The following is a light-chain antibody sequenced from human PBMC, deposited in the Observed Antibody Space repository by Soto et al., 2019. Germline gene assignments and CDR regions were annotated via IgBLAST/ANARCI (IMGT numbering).Light chain of an antibody. CDR2: STS. Sequence: IVLTKSPVTLSLSTAERATLSCRASQSVTSPFLAWYQQKPGQPPRLLIYSTSGRATGIPDRFSGSGSGTDFTLTISSLEPEDSAVYYCQQYGSSPRTFGQGTKVDIK. CDR1: QSVTSPF. CDR3: QQYGSSPRT. J-gene: IGKJ1*01. V-gene: IGKV3-20*01.